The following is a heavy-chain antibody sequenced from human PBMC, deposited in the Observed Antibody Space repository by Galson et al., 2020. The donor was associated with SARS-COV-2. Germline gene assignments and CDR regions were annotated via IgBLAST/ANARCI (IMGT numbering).Heavy chain of an antibody. Sequence: ETSETLSLTCTVSGGSISSGGYYWSWLRPHQGKGLEWIGYVYYSGRTYYNPSLKRRLTISVDTSKNQFSLKLSSVTAADTALYYCARGAERSSGLFGHLDYWGQGTLVTVSS. V-gene: IGHV4-31*03. CDR1: GGSISSGGYY. CDR3: ARGAERSSGLFGHLDY. D-gene: IGHD3-22*01. J-gene: IGHJ4*02. CDR2: VYYSGRT.